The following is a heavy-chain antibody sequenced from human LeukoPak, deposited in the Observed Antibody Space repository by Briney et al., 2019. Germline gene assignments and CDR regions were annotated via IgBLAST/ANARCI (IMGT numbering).Heavy chain of an antibody. Sequence: SETLSLTCTVSGGSISSHYWSWIRQPPGKGLEWIGYIYYSGSTNYNPSLKSRVTISVDTSKNQFSLKLSSVTAADTAVYYCARVPGYYDSSGYYYYFDYWGQGTLVPVSS. V-gene: IGHV4-59*11. D-gene: IGHD3-22*01. CDR2: IYYSGST. CDR3: ARVPGYYDSSGYYYYFDY. J-gene: IGHJ4*02. CDR1: GGSISSHY.